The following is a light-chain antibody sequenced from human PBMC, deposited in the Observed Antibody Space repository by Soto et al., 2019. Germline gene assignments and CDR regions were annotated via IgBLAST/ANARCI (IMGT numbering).Light chain of an antibody. V-gene: IGKV3-11*01. J-gene: IGKJ5*01. CDR2: DAS. CDR1: QSVSSSY. Sequence: EIVFTQSPGTLSLSPGERATLSCRASQSVSSSYLAWYQQKPGQAPRLLIYDASIRATGIPARFSGSGSGTDFTLTISSLEPEDFAVYYCQQRNSWPPTFTFGQGTRLEI. CDR3: QQRNSWPPTFT.